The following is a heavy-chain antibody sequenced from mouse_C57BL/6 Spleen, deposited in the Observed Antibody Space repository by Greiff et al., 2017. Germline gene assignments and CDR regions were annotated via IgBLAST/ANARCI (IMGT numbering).Heavy chain of an antibody. Sequence: VQLQQPGAELVKPGASVKMSCKASGYTFTSYWITWVKQRPGQGLEWIGDIYPGSGSTNYNEKFKSKATLTVDTSSSTAYMQLSSLTSEDSVVYYCARSRTAQALFAYWGQGTLVTVSA. CDR3: ARSRTAQALFAY. CDR2: IYPGSGST. J-gene: IGHJ3*01. D-gene: IGHD3-2*02. V-gene: IGHV1-55*01. CDR1: GYTFTSYW.